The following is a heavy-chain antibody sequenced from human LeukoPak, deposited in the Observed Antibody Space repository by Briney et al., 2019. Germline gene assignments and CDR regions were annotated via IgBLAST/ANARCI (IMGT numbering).Heavy chain of an antibody. CDR3: ARVGIPNDY. J-gene: IGHJ4*02. D-gene: IGHD5-18*01. Sequence: GGSLRLSCAASGFTFSSYAMHWVRQAPGKGLEWVAVISYDGSNKYYADSVKGRFTISRDNAKNSLYLQMNSLRAEDTAVYYCARVGIPNDYWGQGTLVTVSS. V-gene: IGHV3-30-3*01. CDR2: ISYDGSNK. CDR1: GFTFSSYA.